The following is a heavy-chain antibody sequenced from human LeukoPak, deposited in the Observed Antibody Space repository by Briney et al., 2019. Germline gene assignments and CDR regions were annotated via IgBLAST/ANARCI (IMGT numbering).Heavy chain of an antibody. V-gene: IGHV3-30*02. CDR3: AKDEGGITMIEPNYYFDY. Sequence: PGGSLRLSCTASGFTFGDYAMSWFRQAPGKGLEWVAFIRYDGSDKYYADSVKGRFTISRDNSKNTLYLQVNSLRAEDTAVYYCAKDEGGITMIEPNYYFDYWGQGTLVTVSS. J-gene: IGHJ4*02. CDR2: IRYDGSDK. CDR1: GFTFGDYA. D-gene: IGHD3-22*01.